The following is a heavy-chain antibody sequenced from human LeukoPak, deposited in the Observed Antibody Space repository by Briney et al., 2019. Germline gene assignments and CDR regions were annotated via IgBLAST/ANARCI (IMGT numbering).Heavy chain of an antibody. CDR3: AREYGSGSYYNVGGNYFDY. CDR1: GGTFSSYA. Sequence: SVKVSCKASGGTFSSYAISWVRQAPGQGLEWRGRIIPIFGTANYAQKFQGRVTITTDESTSTAYMELSSLRSEDTAVYYCAREYGSGSYYNVGGNYFDYWGQGTLVTVSS. D-gene: IGHD3-10*01. J-gene: IGHJ4*02. CDR2: IIPIFGTA. V-gene: IGHV1-69*05.